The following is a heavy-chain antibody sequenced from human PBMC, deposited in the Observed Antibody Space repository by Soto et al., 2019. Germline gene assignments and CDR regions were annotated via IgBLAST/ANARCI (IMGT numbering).Heavy chain of an antibody. CDR1: GFTFSNYW. CDR2: IPSDGTNT. CDR3: ASSQKGYNWNYFDH. J-gene: IGHJ4*02. D-gene: IGHD1-20*01. V-gene: IGHV3-74*01. Sequence: GGSLRLSCAASGFTFSNYWIHWVRQVPGKGLMVVSRIPSDGTNTAYAASVKGRFTVSRDNAKNMVYLQMNSLKAEDTAVYYCASSQKGYNWNYFDHWGQGALVTVSS.